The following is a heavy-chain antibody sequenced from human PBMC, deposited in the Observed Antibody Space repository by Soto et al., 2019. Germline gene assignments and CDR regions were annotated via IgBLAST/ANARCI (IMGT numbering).Heavy chain of an antibody. J-gene: IGHJ4*02. D-gene: IGHD3-10*01. V-gene: IGHV3-33*01. Sequence: GGSLRLSCAASGFTFSGYGMHWVRQAPGKGLEWVAVLWYDGNTKVYADSVKGRFIISRDNPKNTLYLQMNSLRADDTAVYYCARGSLELVWFGETLDYWGQGTLVTVSS. CDR2: LWYDGNTK. CDR3: ARGSLELVWFGETLDY. CDR1: GFTFSGYG.